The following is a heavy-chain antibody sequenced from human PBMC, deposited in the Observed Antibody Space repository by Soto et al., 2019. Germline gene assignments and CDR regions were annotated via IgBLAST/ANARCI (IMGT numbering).Heavy chain of an antibody. CDR3: ASGPIGHNWFDP. J-gene: IGHJ5*02. V-gene: IGHV4-59*01. CDR2: IYHTGST. CDR1: GSDFTTYY. Sequence: SETLSLTCTVSGSDFTTYYWSWLRQSPGKGLEWIGHIYHTGSTTYNPSLKSRVTISVDTSNKQFSLRLTSVTAADTAVYYCASGPIGHNWFDPWGQGTLVTVSS.